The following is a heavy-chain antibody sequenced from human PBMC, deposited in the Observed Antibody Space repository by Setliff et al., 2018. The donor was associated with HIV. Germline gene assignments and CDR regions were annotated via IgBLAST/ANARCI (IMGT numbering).Heavy chain of an antibody. D-gene: IGHD5-18*01. V-gene: IGHV3-15*06. J-gene: IGHJ6*02. Sequence: PGGSLRLSCAVSGFIVTDNWMAWARQAPGKGLEWVGHIFSQTHGGAISYVEPVKGRFTISRDDSKNSLYLQMSNLQAEDTALYYCTRAGYGHGFDIWGQGTTVTVSS. CDR2: IFSQTHGGAI. CDR1: GFIVTDNW. CDR3: TRAGYGHGFDI.